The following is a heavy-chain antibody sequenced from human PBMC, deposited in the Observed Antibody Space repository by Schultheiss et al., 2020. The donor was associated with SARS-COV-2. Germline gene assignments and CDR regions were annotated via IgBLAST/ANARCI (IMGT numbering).Heavy chain of an antibody. J-gene: IGHJ3*02. CDR2: IYYSGST. CDR1: GGSISSSSYY. CDR3: ARDHTMIVVTSAFDI. Sequence: SQTLSLTCTVSGGSISSSSYYWGWIRQPPGKGLEWIGSIYYSGSTYYNPSLKSRVTISVDTSKNQFSLKLSSVTAADTAVYYCARDHTMIVVTSAFDIWGQGTMVTVSS. V-gene: IGHV4-39*07. D-gene: IGHD3-22*01.